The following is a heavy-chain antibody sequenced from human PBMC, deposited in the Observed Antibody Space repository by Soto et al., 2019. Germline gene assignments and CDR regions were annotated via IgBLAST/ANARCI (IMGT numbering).Heavy chain of an antibody. CDR2: ISGSGGST. CDR3: AKDSFGSSWYMPFCLDY. D-gene: IGHD6-13*01. J-gene: IGHJ4*02. V-gene: IGHV3-23*01. Sequence: GSLRLSCAASGFTFSSYAMSWVRQAPGKGLEWVSAISGSGGSTYYADSVKGRFTISRDNSKNTLYLQMNSLRAEDTAVYYCAKDSFGSSWYMPFCLDYWGQGTLVTVSS. CDR1: GFTFSSYA.